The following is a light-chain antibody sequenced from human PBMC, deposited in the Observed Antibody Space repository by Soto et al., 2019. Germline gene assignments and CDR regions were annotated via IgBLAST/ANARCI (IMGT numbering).Light chain of an antibody. CDR2: AAS. CDR1: RDIGTW. V-gene: IGKV1-12*01. CDR3: QQASVLPFT. J-gene: IGKJ3*01. Sequence: DIQMTQSPSSVSASVGDRVTITCRASRDIGTWLAWYQQIPGKAPKLLIFAASTLQNRVPSRFSGSGSGTDFTLTISGLQPEDFETYYCQQASVLPFTFGPGTKVDIK.